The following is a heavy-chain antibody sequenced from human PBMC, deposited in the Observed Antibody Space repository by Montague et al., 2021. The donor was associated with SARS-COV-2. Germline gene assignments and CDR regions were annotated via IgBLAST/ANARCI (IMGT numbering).Heavy chain of an antibody. Sequence: SLRLSCAASGFDFSSYPMHWVRQAPGKGLEWVAVISYDGGDQYYVDSVKDRFTISRDNAKNTVFLQMNSLRADDTAVYYCVGALDIVVVAAKMGFEHWGQGTLVTVSA. CDR2: ISYDGGDQ. J-gene: IGHJ4*02. V-gene: IGHV3-30-3*01. CDR3: VGALDIVVVAAKMGFEH. CDR1: GFDFSSYP. D-gene: IGHD2-2*03.